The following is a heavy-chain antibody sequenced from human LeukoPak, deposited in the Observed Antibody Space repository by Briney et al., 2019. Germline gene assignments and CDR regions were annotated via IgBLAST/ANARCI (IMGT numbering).Heavy chain of an antibody. D-gene: IGHD2-15*01. CDR1: GFTVSSNY. V-gene: IGHV3-53*01. J-gene: IGHJ4*02. CDR2: IYSGGST. CDR3: ATDRATQYFDY. Sequence: GGSLRLSCAASGFTVSSNYMSWVRQAPGKGLEWVSVIYSGGSTYYADSVKGRFTISRDNSKNTLYLQMNSLRAEDTAVYYCATDRATQYFDYWGQGTLVSVPS.